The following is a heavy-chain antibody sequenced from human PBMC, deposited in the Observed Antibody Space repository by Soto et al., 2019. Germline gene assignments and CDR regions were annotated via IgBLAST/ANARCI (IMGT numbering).Heavy chain of an antibody. CDR2: ISAGGGRT. CDR1: GFTFSSYA. D-gene: IGHD3-22*01. CDR3: TKGYYYDTCGYFDS. V-gene: IGHV3-23*01. Sequence: GVSLRLSCAASGFTFSSYAMGWVHQAPGKGLELVSTISAGGGRTYYADSVKGRFTISRDNSKNTLYLQMNSLRAEDTAVYYCTKGYYYDTCGYFDSWGQGTLVTVSS. J-gene: IGHJ4*02.